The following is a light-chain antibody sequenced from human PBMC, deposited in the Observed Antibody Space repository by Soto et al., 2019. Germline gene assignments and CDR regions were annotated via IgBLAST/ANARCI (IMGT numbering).Light chain of an antibody. J-gene: IGKJ1*01. V-gene: IGKV1-39*01. CDR3: LQTYNLTRT. Sequence: DIQMTQSPSSLSASVGDRVTITCRASLNIGDSLSWFQQKAGKPPTQLIYGASALQSGVPVRFSGSASGTDFTLTTRNMQREDFAAYYCLQTYNLTRTFGQGTKVDIX. CDR1: LNIGDS. CDR2: GAS.